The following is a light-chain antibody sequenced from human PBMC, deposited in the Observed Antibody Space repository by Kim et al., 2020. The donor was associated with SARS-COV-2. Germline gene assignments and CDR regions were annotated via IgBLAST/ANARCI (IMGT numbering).Light chain of an antibody. CDR2: AAS. CDR1: QCISSY. Sequence: DIQMTQSPSSLSASVGDSITITCRTSQCISSYLNWYQQKPGKAPKFLIYAASNLQSGVPSRFSGSGSGTDFTLTITSLQPEDFATYYCQQSHSTPRTFGQGTKVDIK. V-gene: IGKV1-39*01. CDR3: QQSHSTPRT. J-gene: IGKJ1*01.